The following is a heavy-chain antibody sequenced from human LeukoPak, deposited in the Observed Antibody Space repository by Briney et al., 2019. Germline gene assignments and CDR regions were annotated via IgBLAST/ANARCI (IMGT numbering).Heavy chain of an antibody. J-gene: IGHJ4*02. Sequence: SGPALVKPTQTLTLTCTFSGFSLSTSGMCVSWIRQPPGKALEWLARIDWDDDKYYSTSLKTRLTISKDTSKNQVVLTMTNMDPVDTATYYCARYYYDILTGYYFDYWGQGTLVTVSS. CDR1: GFSLSTSGMC. CDR2: IDWDDDK. V-gene: IGHV2-70*11. CDR3: ARYYYDILTGYYFDY. D-gene: IGHD3-9*01.